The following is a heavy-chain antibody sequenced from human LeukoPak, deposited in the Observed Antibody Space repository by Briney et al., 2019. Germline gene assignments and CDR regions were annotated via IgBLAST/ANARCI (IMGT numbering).Heavy chain of an antibody. CDR2: VHHSGAT. CDR3: ARINFNPDY. D-gene: IGHD1-14*01. Sequence: SETLSLTCSVSGYSISRGYHWAWVRQPPGRGLEWIGSVHHSGATYYNPSLNSRLTISADTSKNQFSLKMDSVTAADTAVYYCARINFNPDYWGQGTLVSVSS. CDR1: GYSISRGYH. V-gene: IGHV4-38-2*02. J-gene: IGHJ4*02.